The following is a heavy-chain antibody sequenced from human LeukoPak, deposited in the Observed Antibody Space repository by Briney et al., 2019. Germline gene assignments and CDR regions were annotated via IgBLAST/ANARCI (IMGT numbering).Heavy chain of an antibody. CDR2: INPSGGST. J-gene: IGHJ6*04. CDR1: GYTFTSYY. CDR3: ARGMVRGVIIKPYYYYGMDV. Sequence: ASVKVSCKASGYTFTSYYMHWVRPAPGQGLEWMGIINPSGGSTSYAQKFQGRVTMTRDTSTSTVYMELSSLRSEDTAVYYCARGMVRGVIIKPYYYYGMDVWGKGTTVTVSS. D-gene: IGHD3-10*01. V-gene: IGHV1-46*01.